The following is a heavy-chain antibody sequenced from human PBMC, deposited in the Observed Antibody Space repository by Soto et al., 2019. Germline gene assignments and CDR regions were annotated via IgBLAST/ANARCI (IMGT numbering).Heavy chain of an antibody. CDR3: ARLTRARGLNSFYAMDV. D-gene: IGHD3-10*01. CDR2: INPADSDT. V-gene: IGHV5-51*01. J-gene: IGHJ6*02. CDR1: GYTFLTYW. Sequence: GESLKISCKGSGYTFLTYWVGWVRQMHGQGLEWMGIINPADSDTRYSPSFQGQVTISADKSISTAYLQWSSLKASDTAIYYCARLTRARGLNSFYAMDVWGQGATVTVSS.